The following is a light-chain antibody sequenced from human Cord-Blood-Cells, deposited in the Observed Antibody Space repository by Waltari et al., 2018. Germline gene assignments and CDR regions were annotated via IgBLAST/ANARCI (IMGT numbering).Light chain of an antibody. J-gene: IGKJ4*01. Sequence: EIVMTQSPATLSVSPGERATLSCRAIQSFSSNLAWYQQKPGQAPRLLIYGASTRATGIPARFSGCGSGTEFTLTISSLQSEDFAVYYCQQYNNWPPLTFGGGTKVEIK. CDR3: QQYNNWPPLT. CDR1: QSFSSN. CDR2: GAS. V-gene: IGKV3-15*01.